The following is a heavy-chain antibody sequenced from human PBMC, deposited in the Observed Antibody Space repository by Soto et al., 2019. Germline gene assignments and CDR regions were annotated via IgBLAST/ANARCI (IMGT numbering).Heavy chain of an antibody. Sequence: GASLKICCKGSGYCFTNYWIGWVHPMPGKGLEWRGIIYPGESDTRYSPSFQGQGTITADKYISIGYLQWGSLKAWDTAMYYYAGVRYCCGSTSCQWDAFDIWGQGTMVTVS. J-gene: IGHJ3*02. CDR1: GYCFTNYW. CDR2: IYPGESDT. D-gene: IGHD2-2*01. CDR3: AGVRYCCGSTSCQWDAFDI. V-gene: IGHV5-51*07.